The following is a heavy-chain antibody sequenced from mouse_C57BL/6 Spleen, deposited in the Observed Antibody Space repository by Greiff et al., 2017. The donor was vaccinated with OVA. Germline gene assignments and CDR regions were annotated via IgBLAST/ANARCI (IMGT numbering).Heavy chain of an antibody. D-gene: IGHD2-4*01. Sequence: EVQLQESGPELVKPGASVKIPCKASGYTFTDYNMDWVKQSHGKSLEWIGDINPNNGGTIYNQKFKGKATLTVDKSSSTAYLELRSLTSEDTAVYYCARWGYDYVSGLAYWGQGTLVTVSA. V-gene: IGHV1-18*01. CDR3: ARWGYDYVSGLAY. CDR2: INPNNGGT. J-gene: IGHJ3*01. CDR1: GYTFTDYN.